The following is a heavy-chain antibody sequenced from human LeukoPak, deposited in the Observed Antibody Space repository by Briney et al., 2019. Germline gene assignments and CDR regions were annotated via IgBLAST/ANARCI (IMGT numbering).Heavy chain of an antibody. V-gene: IGHV3-48*03. CDR3: ARVTYSSLDY. CDR1: RFTFSRYE. D-gene: IGHD4-11*01. J-gene: IGHJ4*02. CDR2: ITSSGSTI. Sequence: GGSLRLSCAASRFTFSRYEMNWVRQAPGKGLEWVSYITSSGSTIYYADSVKGRFTISRDNAKNSLYLQMNSLRAEDTAVYYCARVTYSSLDYWGQGTLVTVSS.